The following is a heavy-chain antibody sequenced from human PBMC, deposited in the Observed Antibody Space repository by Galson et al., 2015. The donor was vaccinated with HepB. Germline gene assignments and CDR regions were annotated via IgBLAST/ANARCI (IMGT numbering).Heavy chain of an antibody. J-gene: IGHJ2*01. Sequence: SLRLSCAASGFTFSSYWMSWVRQSPGKGLEWVAFIWYDGSNKDYADSVKGRFTISRDSSKKTVDLQMNSLRAEDTAVYYCARDRNNGRPDWYIDLWSRGALVTVSS. CDR1: GFTFSSYW. CDR2: IWYDGSNK. V-gene: IGHV3-33*08. CDR3: ARDRNNGRPDWYIDL. D-gene: IGHD1/OR15-1a*01.